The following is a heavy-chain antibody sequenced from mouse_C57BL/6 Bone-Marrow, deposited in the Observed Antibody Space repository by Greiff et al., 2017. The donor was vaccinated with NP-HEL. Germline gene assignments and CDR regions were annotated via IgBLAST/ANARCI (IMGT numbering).Heavy chain of an antibody. J-gene: IGHJ3*01. CDR2: ISSGGSYT. CDR1: GFTFSSYG. Sequence: EVKVVESGGDLVKPGGSLKLSCAASGFTFSSYGMSWVRQTPDKRLEWVATISSGGSYTYYPDSVKGRFTISRDNAKNTLYLQMSSLKSEDTAMYYCARPGLYYDYDGGFAYWGRGTLVTVSA. D-gene: IGHD2-4*01. V-gene: IGHV5-6*01. CDR3: ARPGLYYDYDGGFAY.